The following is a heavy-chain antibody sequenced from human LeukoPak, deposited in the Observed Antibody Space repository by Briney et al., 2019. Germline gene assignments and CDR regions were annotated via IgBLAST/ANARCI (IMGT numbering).Heavy chain of an antibody. D-gene: IGHD6-13*01. CDR3: ATVAAAGRIDY. CDR2: IYTSGST. Sequence: PSETLSLTCTVSGGSISSSSYYWGWIRQPPGKGLEWIGRIYTSGSTNYNPSLKSRVTISVDTSKNQFSLNLSSVTAADTAVYYCATVAAAGRIDYWGQGTLVTVSS. J-gene: IGHJ4*02. V-gene: IGHV4-61*02. CDR1: GGSISSSSYY.